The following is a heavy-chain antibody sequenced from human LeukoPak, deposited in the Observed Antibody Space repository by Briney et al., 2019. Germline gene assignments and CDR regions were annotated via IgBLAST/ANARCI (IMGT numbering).Heavy chain of an antibody. CDR1: GFTFRTYG. CDR2: IWQDGSNK. V-gene: IGHV3-33*01. D-gene: IGHD6-19*01. Sequence: PGGSLRLSCAASGFTFRTYGMHWVRQAPGKGLEWVAVIWQDGSNKDYADFVKGRFTISRDNSKNTLYLQMNSLRAEDTAVYYCARETSGRGMDVWGQGTTVTVSS. CDR3: ARETSGRGMDV. J-gene: IGHJ6*02.